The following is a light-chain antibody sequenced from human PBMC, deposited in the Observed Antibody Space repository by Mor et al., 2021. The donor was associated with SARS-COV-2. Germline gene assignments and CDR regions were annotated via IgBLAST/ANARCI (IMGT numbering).Light chain of an antibody. V-gene: IGKV3-15*01. CDR3: QQYNNWRT. CDR2: RAS. J-gene: IGKJ1*01. Sequence: SQSVTSNLAWYQQKPGQAPRLLIYRASTRATGVPARFSGSGSGTEFTLTISSLQSEDVAVYYCQQYNNWRTFGQG. CDR1: QSVTSN.